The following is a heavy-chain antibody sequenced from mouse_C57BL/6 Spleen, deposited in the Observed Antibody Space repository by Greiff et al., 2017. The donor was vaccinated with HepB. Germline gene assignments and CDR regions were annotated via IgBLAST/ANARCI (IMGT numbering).Heavy chain of an antibody. Sequence: VQLQQSGPELVKPGASVKISCKASGYSFTGYYMNWVKQSPEKSLEWIGEINPSTGGTTYNQKLKAKATLTVDKSSSTAYMQLKSLTSEDSAVYYCARKERTGRYFDYWGQGTTLTVSS. CDR2: INPSTGGT. CDR1: GYSFTGYY. D-gene: IGHD4-1*01. CDR3: ARKERTGRYFDY. V-gene: IGHV1-42*01. J-gene: IGHJ2*01.